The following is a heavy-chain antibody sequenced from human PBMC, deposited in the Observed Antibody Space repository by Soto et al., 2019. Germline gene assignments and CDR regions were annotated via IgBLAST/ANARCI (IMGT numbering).Heavy chain of an antibody. CDR2: IYYSGST. V-gene: IGHV4-61*01. D-gene: IGHD5-18*01. Sequence: SETLSLTCTASGGSVSSGSYYWSWIRQPPGKGLEWIGYIYYSGSTNYNPSLKSRVTISVDTSKNQFSLKLSSVTAADTAVYYCASFHSSGYSYGYGSHPFDYWGQGTLVTVSS. CDR1: GGSVSSGSYY. J-gene: IGHJ4*02. CDR3: ASFHSSGYSYGYGSHPFDY.